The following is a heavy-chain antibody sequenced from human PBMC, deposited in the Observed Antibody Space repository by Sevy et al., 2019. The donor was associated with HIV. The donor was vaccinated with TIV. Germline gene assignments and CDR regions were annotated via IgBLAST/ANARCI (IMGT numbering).Heavy chain of an antibody. CDR1: GFAFSTHA. CDR3: ARDGGYSVKWYPLY. CDR2: ISYEGTET. V-gene: IGHV3-30-3*01. D-gene: IGHD1-26*01. J-gene: IGHJ4*01. Sequence: GGSLRLSCAASGFAFSTHAMHWVRQAPGKGLEWVAVISYEGTETFYAASVEGRFTISRDNSKKMLSLQINSLRPEDTAEYYCARDGGYSVKWYPLYWGHGTLVTVSS.